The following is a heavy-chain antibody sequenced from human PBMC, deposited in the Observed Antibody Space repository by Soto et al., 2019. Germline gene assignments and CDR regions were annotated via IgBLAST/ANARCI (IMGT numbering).Heavy chain of an antibody. D-gene: IGHD5-12*01. Sequence: QVQLVQSGPEVKTPGSSLKVSCTVSGSRFSNYVISWVRQAPGHGLEWLGRLIPIFGTANYAQKFQGRVNITADTSTNTAYMDLGSLRSEDTAVYYCARAPGYTGYANRGRFDPWGQGTLVTVSS. CDR3: ARAPGYTGYANRGRFDP. CDR2: LIPIFGTA. CDR1: GSRFSNYV. J-gene: IGHJ5*02. V-gene: IGHV1-69*06.